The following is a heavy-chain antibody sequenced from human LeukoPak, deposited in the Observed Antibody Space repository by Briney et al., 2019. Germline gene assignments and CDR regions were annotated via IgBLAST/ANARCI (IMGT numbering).Heavy chain of an antibody. Sequence: GGSLRLSCAASGFTVSTNYMSWVRQAPGKGLEWVSVIYSSGSTYYADSVKGRFTIFRDNSKNTLYLQMDSLRAEDTAVYYCARDGGLAPYSSSTPFDYWGQGTLVTVSS. D-gene: IGHD6-6*01. CDR1: GFTVSTNY. V-gene: IGHV3-66*03. CDR2: IYSSGST. J-gene: IGHJ4*02. CDR3: ARDGGLAPYSSSTPFDY.